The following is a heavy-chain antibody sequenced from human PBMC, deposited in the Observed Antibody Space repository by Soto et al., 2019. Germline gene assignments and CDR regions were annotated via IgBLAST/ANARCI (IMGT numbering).Heavy chain of an antibody. CDR2: IIPILGRG. J-gene: IGHJ4*02. Sequence: QVQLVQSGAEVKKPGSSVKVSCKASGGTFSIYTFNWVRQAPGQGLEWMGGIIPILGRGNYAQKFQDRVTIIADESTTTVYMAVSSLRSEDTAVYFCARDDGEWGYLDSWDQGTLVTVSS. CDR3: ARDDGEWGYLDS. D-gene: IGHD1-26*01. V-gene: IGHV1-69*16. CDR1: GGTFSIYT.